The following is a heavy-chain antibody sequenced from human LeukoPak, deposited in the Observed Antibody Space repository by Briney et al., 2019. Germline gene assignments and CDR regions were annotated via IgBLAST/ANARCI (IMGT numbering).Heavy chain of an antibody. Sequence: GGSLRLSCAASGFTFSSYAMSWVRQAPGKGLEWVSAISTSAGDTYYTDSVKGRFTISRDNSENTLFLQMNSLRAEDTAVYYCAKHIIVGTTKSMDSWGQRTLVTVSS. D-gene: IGHD1-26*01. CDR3: AKHIIVGTTKSMDS. V-gene: IGHV3-23*01. CDR1: GFTFSSYA. J-gene: IGHJ4*02. CDR2: ISTSAGDT.